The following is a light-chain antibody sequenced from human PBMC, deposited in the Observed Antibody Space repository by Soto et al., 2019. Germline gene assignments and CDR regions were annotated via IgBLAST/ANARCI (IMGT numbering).Light chain of an antibody. Sequence: QSVLTQPPSVSGAPGQRVTISCSGSSSNIGAGYDVHWYQQLPGTAPKLLISANNIRPSGVPDRFSGSKSGTSASLAITGLQAEDEAEYFCCSSAPESTYVFGTGTKLTVL. V-gene: IGLV1-40*01. CDR3: CSSAPESTYV. J-gene: IGLJ1*01. CDR2: ANN. CDR1: SSNIGAGYD.